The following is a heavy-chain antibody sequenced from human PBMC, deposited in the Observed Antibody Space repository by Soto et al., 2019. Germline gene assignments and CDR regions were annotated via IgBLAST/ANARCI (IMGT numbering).Heavy chain of an antibody. J-gene: IGHJ6*03. D-gene: IGHD6-19*01. CDR3: ARVQGWNYYYYYYLDV. Sequence: SETLSLTCTVSGVSISSYFWSWIRQPPGKGLEWIGYIYYSGSTKYNPSLKSRVTISVDTSKNQLSLKLSSVTAADTAVYYCARVQGWNYYYYYYLDVWGKGTTVTVSS. CDR2: IYYSGST. CDR1: GVSISSYF. V-gene: IGHV4-59*01.